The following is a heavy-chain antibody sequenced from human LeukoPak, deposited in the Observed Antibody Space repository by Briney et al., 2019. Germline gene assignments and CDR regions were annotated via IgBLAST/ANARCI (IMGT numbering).Heavy chain of an antibody. V-gene: IGHV1-2*02. CDR2: ISPHSGDT. J-gene: IGHJ4*03. Sequence: ASVKVFCKASGYTFTGYYMHWVRQAPGQGLEWMGWISPHSGDTNYAQKFQGRVTMTRDTSISTAYMELSRLTSDDTAVFYCARESPEAGTVFDYWGQGTLVTVSS. D-gene: IGHD6-19*01. CDR3: ARESPEAGTVFDY. CDR1: GYTFTGYY.